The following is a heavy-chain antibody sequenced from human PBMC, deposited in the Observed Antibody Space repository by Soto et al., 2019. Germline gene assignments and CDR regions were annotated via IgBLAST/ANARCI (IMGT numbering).Heavy chain of an antibody. Sequence: EVQLVESGGGLVQPGGSLRLSCAASGFTFSTYSMNWVRQAPGKGLEWVSYIRSGSGTIYYADSVKGRFTVSRDNAMNSENSQKTSFIAEDTAGYDCARVYSCGKPLGYYNCLDVWGRGTTVTVSS. CDR1: GFTFSTYS. CDR3: ARVYSCGKPLGYYNCLDV. D-gene: IGHD2-15*01. J-gene: IGHJ6*03. V-gene: IGHV3-48*01. CDR2: IRSGSGTI.